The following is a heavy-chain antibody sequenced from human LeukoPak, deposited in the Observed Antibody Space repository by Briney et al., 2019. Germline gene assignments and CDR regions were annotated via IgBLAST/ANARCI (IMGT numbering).Heavy chain of an antibody. V-gene: IGHV3-23*01. CDR1: GLTFSNYA. CDR3: AKGMSGSNPYKWIDP. CDR2: ISRSGDNQ. D-gene: IGHD1-26*01. J-gene: IGHJ5*02. Sequence: GGSLRLSCAVSGLTFSNYAMSWVRQAPGKGLEWVSVISRSGDNQYYADSMKGRFTISRDNSKNMLYLQINSLTAEDTAVYYCAKGMSGSNPYKWIDPWGQGTLVTASS.